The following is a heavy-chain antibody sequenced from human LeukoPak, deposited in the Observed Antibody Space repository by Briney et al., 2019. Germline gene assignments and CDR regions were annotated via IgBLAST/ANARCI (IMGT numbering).Heavy chain of an antibody. J-gene: IGHJ4*02. Sequence: GESLELYCKGSGCSFTSYWIGWVRQMPGKGLEWMGIIYPGDSDTRYSPSFQGQVTISADKSISTAYLQWSSLKASDTAMYYCARLFSPGEYYYDSSGYYYLRPLDYWGQGTLVTVSS. CDR3: ARLFSPGEYYYDSSGYYYLRPLDY. V-gene: IGHV5-51*01. CDR1: GCSFTSYW. D-gene: IGHD3-22*01. CDR2: IYPGDSDT.